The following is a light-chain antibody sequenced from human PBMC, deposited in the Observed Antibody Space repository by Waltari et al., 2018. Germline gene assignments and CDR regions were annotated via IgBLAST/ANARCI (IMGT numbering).Light chain of an antibody. Sequence: EIVLTQSPGTLSLSPGERATLSCRASQSVSRTLAWYQQKPGQAPRLLIYGASTRATGIPERCSGGGSGTDCSLTISRLEPEDFAVYYCQHYVRLPVTFGQGTKVEIK. J-gene: IGKJ1*01. CDR3: QHYVRLPVT. V-gene: IGKV3-20*01. CDR1: QSVSRT. CDR2: GAS.